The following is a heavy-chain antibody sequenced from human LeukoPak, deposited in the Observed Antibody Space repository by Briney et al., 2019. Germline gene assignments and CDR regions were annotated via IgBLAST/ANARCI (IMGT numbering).Heavy chain of an antibody. V-gene: IGHV1-8*01. CDR3: ARGRRLTGYYDFDY. Sequence: ASVKVSCKASGYTFTSSDINWVRQATGQGLEWMGLMIPNSGNTGYAQKFQGRVTMTRNTSISTAYMELSSLRSEDTAVYYCARGRRLTGYYDFDYWGQGTLVTVSS. D-gene: IGHD3-9*01. CDR2: MIPNSGNT. CDR1: GYTFTSSD. J-gene: IGHJ4*02.